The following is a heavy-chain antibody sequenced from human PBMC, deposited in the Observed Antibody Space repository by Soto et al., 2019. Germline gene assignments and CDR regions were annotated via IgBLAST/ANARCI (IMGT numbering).Heavy chain of an antibody. CDR1: GASISSSSYY. D-gene: IGHD3-3*01. CDR2: IYFSGST. J-gene: IGHJ5*02. CDR3: ASAYHFWSGQTPFDP. V-gene: IGHV4-39*01. Sequence: PSETLSLTCTVSGASISSSSYYWGWIRQPPGKGLEWIGSIYFSGSTYYNPSLTSRVTISVDTSKDQFSLKLSSVTAADTAVYYCASAYHFWSGQTPFDPWGQGTLVTVSS.